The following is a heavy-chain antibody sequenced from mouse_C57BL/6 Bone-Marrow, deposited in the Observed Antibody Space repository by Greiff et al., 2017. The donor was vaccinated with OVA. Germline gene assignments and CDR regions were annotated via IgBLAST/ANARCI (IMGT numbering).Heavy chain of an antibody. Sequence: DVQLVESGGGLVKPGGSLKLSCAASGFTFSDYGMHWVRQAPEKGLEWVAYISSGSSTIYYADTVKGRFTISRDNAKNTLFLQMTSLRSEDTAMYYCATYYYGSSPWYFDVWGTGTTVTVSS. D-gene: IGHD1-1*01. CDR1: GFTFSDYG. V-gene: IGHV5-17*01. CDR3: ATYYYGSSPWYFDV. J-gene: IGHJ1*03. CDR2: ISSGSSTI.